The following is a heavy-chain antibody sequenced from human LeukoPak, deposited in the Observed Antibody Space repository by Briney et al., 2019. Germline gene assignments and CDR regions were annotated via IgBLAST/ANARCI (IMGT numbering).Heavy chain of an antibody. CDR3: ARSRSSWSPYFDY. D-gene: IGHD6-13*01. J-gene: IGHJ4*02. Sequence: ASVKVSCKASGYTFTGYYMHWVRQAPGQGLEWMGWINPNSGGTNYAQKFQGWVTMTRDTSISTAYMELSRLRSEDTAVYYCARSRSSWSPYFDYWAREPWSPSPQ. CDR2: INPNSGGT. V-gene: IGHV1-2*04. CDR1: GYTFTGYY.